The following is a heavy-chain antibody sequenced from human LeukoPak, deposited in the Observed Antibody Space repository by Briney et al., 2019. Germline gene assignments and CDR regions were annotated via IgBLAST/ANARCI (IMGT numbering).Heavy chain of an antibody. V-gene: IGHV3-30-3*01. CDR2: ISYDGSNK. CDR1: GFTFSSYA. CDR3: ARASPPLDY. J-gene: IGHJ4*02. Sequence: GRSLRLSCAASGFTFSSYAMHWVRQAPGKGLEWVAVISYDGSNKYYADSVKGQFTISRDNSKNTLYLQMNSLRAEDTAVYYCARASPPLDYWGQGTLVTVSS.